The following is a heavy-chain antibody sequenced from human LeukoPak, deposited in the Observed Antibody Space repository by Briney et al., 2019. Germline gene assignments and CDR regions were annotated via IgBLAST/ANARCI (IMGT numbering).Heavy chain of an antibody. J-gene: IGHJ4*02. D-gene: IGHD3-16*02. V-gene: IGHV4-34*01. CDR1: SGSFSGYY. CDR2: INHSGST. Sequence: PSETLSLTCSVYSGSFSGYYWSWIRQPPGKGLEWIGEINHSGSTNYNPSLKSRVTISVDTSKNQFSLKLSSVTAADTAVYYCARGITYDYVWGSYRYIFDYWGQGTLVTVSS. CDR3: ARGITYDYVWGSYRYIFDY.